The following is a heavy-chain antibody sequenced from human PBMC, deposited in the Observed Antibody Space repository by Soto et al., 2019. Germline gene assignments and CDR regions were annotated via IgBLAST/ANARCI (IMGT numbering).Heavy chain of an antibody. D-gene: IGHD6-19*01. V-gene: IGHV1-2*02. Sequence: QVQLVQSGAEVKKPGASVKVSCKASGYTFTDYYMHWVRQAPGQGLAWMGWINPNSGGTNYAQKFQGSVTMTRDTSISTAYTELSRLRSDDTAVYFCARFIEVAASGDYWGQGALVTDSS. J-gene: IGHJ4*02. CDR1: GYTFTDYY. CDR2: INPNSGGT. CDR3: ARFIEVAASGDY.